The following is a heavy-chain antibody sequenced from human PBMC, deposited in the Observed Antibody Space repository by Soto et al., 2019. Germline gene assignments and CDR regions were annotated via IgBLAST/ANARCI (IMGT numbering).Heavy chain of an antibody. D-gene: IGHD2-2*01. CDR2: IGTAGDA. Sequence: GSLRLSCAASGFTFSSYDMHWVRQATGKGREWVSAIGTAGDAYYPGSVKGRFTISRDTSKNTLYLQMSSLRAEDTAVYYCATRKYCPSTTCFDFWGQGTQVTVSS. CDR3: ATRKYCPSTTCFDF. CDR1: GFTFSSYD. V-gene: IGHV3-13*04. J-gene: IGHJ4*02.